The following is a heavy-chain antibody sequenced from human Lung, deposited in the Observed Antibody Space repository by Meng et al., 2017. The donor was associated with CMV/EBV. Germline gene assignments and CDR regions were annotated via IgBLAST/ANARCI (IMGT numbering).Heavy chain of an antibody. CDR1: GYTFPGYY. CDR2: INPNSGGT. J-gene: IGHJ6*02. D-gene: IGHD3-3*01. CDR3: ARPGRDFWSGYRAHLLMDV. Sequence: SVTVSXQSSGYTFPGYYMHWVRPAPGQGLEWMGWINPNSGGTNYAQKFQGRVTMTRDTSISTAYMELSRLRSDDTAVYYCARPGRDFWSGYRAHLLMDVWGQGTXVTVSS. V-gene: IGHV1-2*02.